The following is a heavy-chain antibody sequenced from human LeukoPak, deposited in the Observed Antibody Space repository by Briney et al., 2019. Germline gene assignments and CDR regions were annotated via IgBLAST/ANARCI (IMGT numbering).Heavy chain of an antibody. CDR3: ARDQVAARPDYYYYGMDV. Sequence: ASVKVSCKASGYTFTGYYMHWVRQSPAQGLEWMGWINPNSGGTNYAQKFQGRVTMTRDTSISTAYMELSRLRSDDTAVYYCARDQVAARPDYYYYGMDVWGQGTTVTVSS. D-gene: IGHD6-6*01. CDR1: GYTFTGYY. V-gene: IGHV1-2*02. J-gene: IGHJ6*02. CDR2: INPNSGGT.